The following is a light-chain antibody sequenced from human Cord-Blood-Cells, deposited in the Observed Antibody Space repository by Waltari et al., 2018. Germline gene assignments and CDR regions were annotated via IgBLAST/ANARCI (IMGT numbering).Light chain of an antibody. Sequence: QSALTQPPSASGSPGQSVTISCTGTSSDAGGYNYVSWYQQHPGKAPKLMIYEVSKRPSGVPDRFSGSKSGNTASLTVSGLQAEDEADYYCSSYAGSRDVVFGGGTKLTVL. CDR3: SSYAGSRDVV. V-gene: IGLV2-8*01. J-gene: IGLJ2*01. CDR2: EVS. CDR1: SSDAGGYNY.